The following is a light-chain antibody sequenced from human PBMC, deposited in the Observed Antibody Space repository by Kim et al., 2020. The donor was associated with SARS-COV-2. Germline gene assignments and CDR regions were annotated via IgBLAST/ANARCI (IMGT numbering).Light chain of an antibody. CDR1: TGTIASRF. J-gene: IGLJ3*02. CDR3: QSSDSNSNWV. V-gene: IGLV6-57*04. CDR2: EDD. Sequence: NFMLTQPHSVSESPGKTITISCTRSTGTIASRFVQWYQQRPGSAPTTVIYEDDRRPSGVPVRFSGSLDSSSNSASLTISGLKSEDEADYYCQSSDSNSNWVFGGGTKVIVL.